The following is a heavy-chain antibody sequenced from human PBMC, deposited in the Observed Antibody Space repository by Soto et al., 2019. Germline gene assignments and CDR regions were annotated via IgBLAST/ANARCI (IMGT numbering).Heavy chain of an antibody. V-gene: IGHV4-59*01. Sequence: SETLSLTCTVSGGSISSYYWSWIRQPPGKGLEWIGYIYYSGDTNYNSSLKSRVTISVDTSKNQFSLKLSSVTAADTAVYYCARFSGSYYYAMDVWGQGSTVTVSS. CDR3: ARFSGSYYYAMDV. D-gene: IGHD6-19*01. CDR2: IYYSGDT. CDR1: GGSISSYY. J-gene: IGHJ6*02.